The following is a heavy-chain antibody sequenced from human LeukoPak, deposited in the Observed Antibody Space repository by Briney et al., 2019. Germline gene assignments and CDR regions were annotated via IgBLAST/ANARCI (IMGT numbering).Heavy chain of an antibody. CDR1: GFTFSSYW. D-gene: IGHD2-15*01. CDR3: AREAATEEFDY. J-gene: IGHJ4*02. Sequence: GGSLRLSCAPSGFTFSSYWMSWVRQAPGKGLEWVANIKQDGSEKYYVDSVKGRFTNSRDNAKNSLYLQMNSLRAEDTAVYYCAREAATEEFDYWGQGTLVTVSS. CDR2: IKQDGSEK. V-gene: IGHV3-7*01.